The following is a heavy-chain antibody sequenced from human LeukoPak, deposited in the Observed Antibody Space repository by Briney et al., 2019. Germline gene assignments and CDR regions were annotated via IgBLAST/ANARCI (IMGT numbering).Heavy chain of an antibody. CDR2: IRPNSGGT. D-gene: IGHD2-2*02. J-gene: IGHJ6*03. Sequence: ASVKVSCKASGYTFTGYYMHWVRQAPGQGLEWMGWIRPNSGGTNYAQKFQGRVTMTRDTSISTAYMELSRLRSDDTAVYYCAAQCNDDFCYKRDYMDVWGKGTMVIVSS. V-gene: IGHV1-2*02. CDR3: AAQCNDDFCYKRDYMDV. CDR1: GYTFTGYY.